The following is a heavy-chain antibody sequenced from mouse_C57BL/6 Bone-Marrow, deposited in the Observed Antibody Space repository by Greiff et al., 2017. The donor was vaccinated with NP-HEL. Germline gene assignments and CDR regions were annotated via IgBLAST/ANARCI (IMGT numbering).Heavy chain of an antibody. J-gene: IGHJ4*01. V-gene: IGHV1-19*01. CDR1: GYTFTDYY. CDR2: INPYNGGT. CDR3: ARTPYYAMDY. Sequence: VQLKESGPVLVKPGASVKMSCKASGYTFTDYYMNWVKQSHGKSLEWIGVINPYNGGTSYNQKFKGKATLTVDKSSSTAYMELNSLTSEDSAVYYCARTPYYAMDYWGQGTSVTVSS.